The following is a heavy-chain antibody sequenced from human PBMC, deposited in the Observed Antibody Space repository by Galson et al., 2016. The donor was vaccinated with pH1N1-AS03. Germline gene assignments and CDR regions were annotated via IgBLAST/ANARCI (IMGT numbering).Heavy chain of an antibody. V-gene: IGHV4-4*02. J-gene: IGHJ4*01. CDR3: ARAGQRHRVGDY. CDR2: IYHNGNS. D-gene: IGHD6-25*01. CDR1: GDSISSNHW. Sequence: ETLSLTCAVSGDSISSNHWWTWVRQPPGKGLEWTAEIYHNGNSNYNPTLKSRVSISVDRSKNQFSLNLSSVTAADTAVYYCARAGQRHRVGDYWGHGTLVTVSS.